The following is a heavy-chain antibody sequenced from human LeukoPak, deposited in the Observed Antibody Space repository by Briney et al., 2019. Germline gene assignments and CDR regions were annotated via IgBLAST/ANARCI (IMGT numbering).Heavy chain of an antibody. CDR3: AKDEAPDYDYVWGSYRLDFDY. Sequence: GRSLRLSCAASGFTFSSYAMSWVRQAPGKGLEWVSAISGSGGSTYYADSVKGRFTISRDNSKNTLYLQMNSLRAEDTAVYYCAKDEAPDYDYVWGSYRLDFDYWGQGTLVTVSS. V-gene: IGHV3-23*01. CDR2: ISGSGGST. J-gene: IGHJ4*02. CDR1: GFTFSSYA. D-gene: IGHD3-16*02.